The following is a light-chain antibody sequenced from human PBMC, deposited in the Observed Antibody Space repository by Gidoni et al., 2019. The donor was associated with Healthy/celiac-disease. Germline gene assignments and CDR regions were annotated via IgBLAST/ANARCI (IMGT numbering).Light chain of an antibody. Sequence: ELVMTPSPATLSVSPGERATLSCQASQSVSSNLAWYQQKPGQAPRLLLYSASTRATGIPARFSGSGSGTVFTLTISSLQSEDFAVYYCQQYNNWPLYTFGQXTKLEI. CDR2: SAS. CDR3: QQYNNWPLYT. J-gene: IGKJ2*01. V-gene: IGKV3-15*01. CDR1: QSVSSN.